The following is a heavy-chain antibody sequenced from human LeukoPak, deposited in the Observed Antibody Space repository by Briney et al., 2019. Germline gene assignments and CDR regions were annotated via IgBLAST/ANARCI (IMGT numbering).Heavy chain of an antibody. CDR2: VSGSSDRM. CDR3: AKAAAAPGFDF. CDR1: GFTSSSYA. J-gene: IGHJ4*02. D-gene: IGHD6-13*01. V-gene: IGHV3-23*01. Sequence: GGSLRLSCAASGFTSSSYASNWVRQAPGKGLEWVATVSGSSDRMYHADSVKGRFTISRDNSKNTIYLQMNSLRAEDTALYYCAKAAAAPGFDFWGQGTLVTVSS.